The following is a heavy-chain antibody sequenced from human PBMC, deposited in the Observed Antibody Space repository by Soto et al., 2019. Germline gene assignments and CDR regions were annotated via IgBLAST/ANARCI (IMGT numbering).Heavy chain of an antibody. D-gene: IGHD6-13*01. CDR2: IDPSDSYT. CDR1: GYSFTSYW. Sequence: GESLKISCKASGYSFTSYWINWVRQMPGKGLEWMGRIDPSDSYTNYSPSFQGHVTISVDKSISTAYLQWSSLKASDTAMYYCARPPTYSSSWYYSWGQGTTVTVSS. CDR3: ARPPTYSSSWYYS. V-gene: IGHV5-10-1*01. J-gene: IGHJ6*02.